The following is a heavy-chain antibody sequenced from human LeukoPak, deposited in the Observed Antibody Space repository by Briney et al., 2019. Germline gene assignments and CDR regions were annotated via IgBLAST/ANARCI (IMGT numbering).Heavy chain of an antibody. J-gene: IGHJ4*02. CDR1: GGSISGYY. V-gene: IGHV4-34*01. CDR3: ARDVGAGGYEY. D-gene: IGHD5-12*01. CDR2: INYSGSI. Sequence: PSETLSLTCAVYGGSISGYYWSWIRRPPGKGLEWIGEINYSGSINYNPSLKSRVTISVDTSKNQFSLKLSSVTAADTAVYYCARDVGAGGYEYWGQGTPVTVSS.